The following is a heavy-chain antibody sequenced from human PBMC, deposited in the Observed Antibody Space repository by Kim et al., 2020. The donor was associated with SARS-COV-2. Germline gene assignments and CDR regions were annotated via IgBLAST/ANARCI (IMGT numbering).Heavy chain of an antibody. V-gene: IGHV3-64D*09. Sequence: GGSLRLSCSASGFTFSSYAMHWVRQAPGKGLEYVSAISSNGGSTYYADSVKGRFTISRDNSKNTLYLQMSSLRAEDTAVYYCVKSKDTAMVTFDYWGQGTLVTVSS. J-gene: IGHJ4*02. D-gene: IGHD5-18*01. CDR3: VKSKDTAMVTFDY. CDR2: ISSNGGST. CDR1: GFTFSSYA.